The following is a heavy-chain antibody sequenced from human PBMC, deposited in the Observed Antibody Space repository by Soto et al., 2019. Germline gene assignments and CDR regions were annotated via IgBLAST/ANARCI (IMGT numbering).Heavy chain of an antibody. CDR2: INAGNGNT. V-gene: IGHV1-3*05. J-gene: IGHJ4*02. CDR3: ARAPGAAIDY. CDR1: GYTFTSYA. Sequence: QVQLVQSGAEEKKPGASVKVSCKASGYTFTSYAMHWVRQAPGQGLEWMGWINAGNGNTKFSQKFQGRVTITRDTSASPAYMEPSSLRSEDTAVYCCARAPGAAIDYWGQGTLVTVSS.